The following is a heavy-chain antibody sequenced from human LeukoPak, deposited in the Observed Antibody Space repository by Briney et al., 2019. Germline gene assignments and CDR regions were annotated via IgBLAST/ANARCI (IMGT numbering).Heavy chain of an antibody. J-gene: IGHJ4*02. CDR2: IYPGDSDT. V-gene: IGHV5-51*01. CDR1: GYSFTSYW. CDR3: ARQISGFTYGFAY. D-gene: IGHD5-18*01. Sequence: GESLKISCKGSGYSFTSYWIAWVRQMPGKGLEWMGIIYPGDSDTRYSPSFQGQVTISADKSISTAYLQWSSLKASDTAVFYCARQISGFTYGFAYWGQGTLVTVSS.